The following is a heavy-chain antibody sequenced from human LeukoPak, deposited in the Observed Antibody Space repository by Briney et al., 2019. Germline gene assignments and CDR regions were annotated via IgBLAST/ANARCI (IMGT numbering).Heavy chain of an antibody. D-gene: IGHD1-26*01. CDR3: ARDLGSGSYFDY. Sequence: GGSLRLSCAASGFTFSSYSMNWVRQAPGKGLEWVSSISSSSSYIYYADSVKGRFTISRDNAKNSLYLQMNSLRAEDTAVYYCARDLGSGSYFDYWGQGTLVTVSS. CDR2: ISSSSSYI. V-gene: IGHV3-21*01. CDR1: GFTFSSYS. J-gene: IGHJ4*02.